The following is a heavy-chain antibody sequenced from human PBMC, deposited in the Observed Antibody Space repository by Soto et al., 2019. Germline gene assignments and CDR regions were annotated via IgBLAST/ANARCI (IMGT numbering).Heavy chain of an antibody. CDR3: TRNRDYDFWSGYYTGFDY. V-gene: IGHV3-49*03. J-gene: IGHJ4*02. Sequence: GGSLRLSCTASGFTFGDYAMSWFRQAPGKGLEWVGFIRSKAYGGTTEYAASVKGRFTISRDDSKSIAYLQMNSLKTEDTAVYYCTRNRDYDFWSGYYTGFDYWGQGTLVTVSS. CDR2: IRSKAYGGTT. CDR1: GFTFGDYA. D-gene: IGHD3-3*01.